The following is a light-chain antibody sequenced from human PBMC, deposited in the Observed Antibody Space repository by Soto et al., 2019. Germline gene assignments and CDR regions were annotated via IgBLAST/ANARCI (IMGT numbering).Light chain of an antibody. Sequence: QSVLTQPASVSGSPGQSIPISCTGTSSDVGGYNYVSWYQQHPGKAPKLMIYEVSNRPAGVSNRFSGSKSGNTASLSISGLQAEDEDDYYCSSYTSSSPYVFGTGTKLTVL. CDR2: EVS. V-gene: IGLV2-14*01. J-gene: IGLJ1*01. CDR1: SSDVGGYNY. CDR3: SSYTSSSPYV.